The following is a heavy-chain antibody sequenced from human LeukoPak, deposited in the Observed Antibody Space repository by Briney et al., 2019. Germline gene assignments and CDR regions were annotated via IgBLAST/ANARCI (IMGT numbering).Heavy chain of an antibody. CDR1: GITFSSHA. CDR2: ISDSGVST. J-gene: IGHJ4*02. Sequence: GGYLRLSCAASGITFSSHAMSWVRQAPGKGLAWNSGISDSGVSTYYADSVKGRFTISRDNSKNTLYLQMNSLRGEDTAVYYCAKHLGYTTTHFDYWGQGTLVTVSS. CDR3: AKHLGYTTTHFDY. D-gene: IGHD5-12*01. V-gene: IGHV3-23*01.